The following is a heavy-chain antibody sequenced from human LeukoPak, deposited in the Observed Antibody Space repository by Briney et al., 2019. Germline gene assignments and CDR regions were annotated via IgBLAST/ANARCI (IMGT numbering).Heavy chain of an antibody. CDR3: ARGRYDYVWGSPYDY. J-gene: IGHJ4*02. V-gene: IGHV3-21*01. D-gene: IGHD3-16*01. CDR1: GFTFSSYS. CDR2: ISSSSSYI. Sequence: GGSLRLSCAASGFTFSSYSMNWVRQAPGKGLEWVSSISSSSSYIYYADSVKGRFTISRSNAKNSLYLQMNSLRAEDTAVYYCARGRYDYVWGSPYDYWGQGTLVTVSS.